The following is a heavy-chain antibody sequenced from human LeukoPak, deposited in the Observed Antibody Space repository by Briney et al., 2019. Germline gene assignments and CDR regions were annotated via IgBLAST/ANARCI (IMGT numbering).Heavy chain of an antibody. D-gene: IGHD6-19*01. CDR2: ILSSGGRT. Sequence: GGSLRLSCVASGFTFSTYAMSWVRQAPGKGLEWVSVILSSGGRTFYADSVKGRVTISRDNSKNTLYLQMNSLRAEDTAIYYCVGYTSGWYVNHWGQGTLVTVSS. V-gene: IGHV3-23*01. CDR3: VGYTSGWYVNH. CDR1: GFTFSTYA. J-gene: IGHJ4*02.